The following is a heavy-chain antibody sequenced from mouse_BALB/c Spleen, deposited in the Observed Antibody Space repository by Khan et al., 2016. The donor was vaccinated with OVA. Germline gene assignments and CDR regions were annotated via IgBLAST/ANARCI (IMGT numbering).Heavy chain of an antibody. CDR3: ARGGWSYAMDY. Sequence: IQLQQSGAELVKPGASVKLSCTASGFNIEDTYIHWVMQRPEQGLEWIGRIDPANGNTKYDPKFQGKATIIADTSSNTAYLQLSSLTSEDTAVYYCARGGWSYAMDYWGQGTSVTVSS. V-gene: IGHV14-3*02. J-gene: IGHJ4*01. D-gene: IGHD1-1*02. CDR1: GFNIEDTY. CDR2: IDPANGNT.